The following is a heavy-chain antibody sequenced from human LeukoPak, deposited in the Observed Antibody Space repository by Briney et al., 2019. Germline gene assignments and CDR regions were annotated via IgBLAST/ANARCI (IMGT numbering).Heavy chain of an antibody. Sequence: SVKVSCKASGGTFSSYAISWVRQAPGQGLEWMGRIIPILGIANYAQKFQGRVTITADKSTSTAYMELSSLRSEDTAVYYCAISLSPYYSDSMDFDYWGQGTLVTVSS. CDR3: AISLSPYYSDSMDFDY. CDR1: GGTFSSYA. CDR2: IIPILGIA. J-gene: IGHJ4*02. V-gene: IGHV1-69*04. D-gene: IGHD3-22*01.